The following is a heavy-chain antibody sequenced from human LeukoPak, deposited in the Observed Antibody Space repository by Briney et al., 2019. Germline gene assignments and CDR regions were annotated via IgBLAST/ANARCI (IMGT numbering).Heavy chain of an antibody. CDR3: AREVGGLVWYSSSWYPLDY. Sequence: GGSLRLSCAASGFIFTSKSIHWVRQAPGKGLEWLAIISDDETNKYSADSVKGRFTISSDNSKNTLYLQMNSLRAEDTAVYYCAREVGGLVWYSSSWYPLDYWGQGTLVTVSS. CDR2: ISDDETNK. J-gene: IGHJ4*02. V-gene: IGHV3-30-3*01. D-gene: IGHD6-13*01. CDR1: GFIFTSKS.